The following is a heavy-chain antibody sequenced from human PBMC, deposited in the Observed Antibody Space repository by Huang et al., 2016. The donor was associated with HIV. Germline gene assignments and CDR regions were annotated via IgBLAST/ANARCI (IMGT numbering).Heavy chain of an antibody. CDR2: IKQDESEK. CDR1: TFRFGADW. J-gene: IGHJ6*02. CDR3: ATKTAAMDI. Sequence: VEFGGRLVQPGGSIRLSCVGSTFRFGADWMSWVRQSPGKWLEGVANIKQDESEKYDVDSVNGRFNISIDNAKKVFFLEMNNVRVEDTATYYCATKTAAMDIWGQGTTVTVS. D-gene: IGHD1-7*01. V-gene: IGHV3-7*01.